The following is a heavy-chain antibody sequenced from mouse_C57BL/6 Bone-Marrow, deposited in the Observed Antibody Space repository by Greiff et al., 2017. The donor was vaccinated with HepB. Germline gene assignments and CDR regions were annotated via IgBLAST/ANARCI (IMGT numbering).Heavy chain of an antibody. CDR3: ARAGSSSWFAY. CDR2: IDLSDSYT. Sequence: QVQLQQPGAELVKPGASVKLSCKASGYTFTSYWMQWVKQRPGQGLEWIGEIDLSDSYTNYNQKFKGKATLTVDTSSSTAYMQLSSLTSEDSAVYYCARAGSSSWFAYWGQGTLVTVSA. V-gene: IGHV1-50*01. J-gene: IGHJ3*01. CDR1: GYTFTSYW. D-gene: IGHD1-1*01.